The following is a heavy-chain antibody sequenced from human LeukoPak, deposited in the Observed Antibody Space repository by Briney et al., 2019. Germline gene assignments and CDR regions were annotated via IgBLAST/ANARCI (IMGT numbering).Heavy chain of an antibody. V-gene: IGHV3-23*01. J-gene: IGHJ4*02. CDR1: GFTFSSYA. Sequence: GGSLRLSCAASGFTFSSYAMSWVRQAPGKGLEWVSAISGSGGSTYYADSVKGRFTISRDNSKNTLYLQMNSLRAEDTAVYYCAKAVVVVPAATPFDYWGQGTLVTVSS. D-gene: IGHD2-2*01. CDR2: ISGSGGST. CDR3: AKAVVVVPAATPFDY.